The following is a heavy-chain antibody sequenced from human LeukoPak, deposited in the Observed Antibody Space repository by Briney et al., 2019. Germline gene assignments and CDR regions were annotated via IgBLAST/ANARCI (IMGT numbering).Heavy chain of an antibody. CDR2: VHFSGST. Sequence: SETLSLTCAVSSASVTSHHWAWIRQPAGKGLQWVGRVHFSGSTNYNPSLRSRVAISLDKSKNEVSLTLKSVSAADTAVYYCTRDESSRDDSGGYHYSGRGVLVTVSS. D-gene: IGHD3-22*01. J-gene: IGHJ4*02. V-gene: IGHV4-4*07. CDR3: TRDESSRDDSGGYHY. CDR1: SASVTSHH.